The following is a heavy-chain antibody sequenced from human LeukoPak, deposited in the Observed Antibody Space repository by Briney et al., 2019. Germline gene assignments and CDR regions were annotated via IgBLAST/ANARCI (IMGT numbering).Heavy chain of an antibody. Sequence: SETLSLTCTVSGGSISSSNYYWGWIRQPPGKGLEWIGSIYYSGSTYYNPSLNSRVTIPIDTSKNQFSLKLSSVTAADTAVYYCARLSPRYDSSVQFDYWGQGTLVTVSS. CDR3: ARLSPRYDSSVQFDY. CDR2: IYYSGST. D-gene: IGHD3-22*01. CDR1: GGSISSSNYY. V-gene: IGHV4-39*01. J-gene: IGHJ4*02.